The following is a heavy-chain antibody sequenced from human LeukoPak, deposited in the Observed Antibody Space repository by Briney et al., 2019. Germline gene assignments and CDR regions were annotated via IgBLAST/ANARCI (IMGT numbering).Heavy chain of an antibody. V-gene: IGHV3-30-3*01. CDR1: GFSFSSYA. J-gene: IGHJ4*02. CDR2: ISYNGNTK. D-gene: IGHD3-16*01. CDR3: ARDRSQGGFDY. Sequence: PGGSLRLSCAASGFSFSSYAMHWVRQAPGKGLQWVAIISYNGNTKYYADSVKGRFTISRDNSKNTLYLQLNSLRSEDTAVYFCARDRSQGGFDYWGQGTLVTVSS.